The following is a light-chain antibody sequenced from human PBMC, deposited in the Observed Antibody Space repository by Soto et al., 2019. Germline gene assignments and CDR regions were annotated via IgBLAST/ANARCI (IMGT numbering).Light chain of an antibody. J-gene: IGLJ2*01. CDR1: SSDVGGYNH. Sequence: QSALTQPASVSGSPGQSISISCTGTSSDVGGYNHVSWYQQHPGKAPKLLIYEVNNRPSGVSSRFSGSKSANTASLTISGLQAEDEADYFCSSYTSAATRVVFGGGTKVTVL. CDR2: EVN. V-gene: IGLV2-14*01. CDR3: SSYTSAATRVV.